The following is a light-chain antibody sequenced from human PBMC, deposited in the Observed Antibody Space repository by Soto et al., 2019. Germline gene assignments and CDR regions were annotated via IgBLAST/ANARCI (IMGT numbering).Light chain of an antibody. J-gene: IGKJ3*01. CDR2: DAS. V-gene: IGKV3-11*01. CDR3: QQRSNWL. Sequence: ENVLTQSPATLSLYPGERATLSCRASQSVSNYVAWYQQKPGQAPRLLIYDASNRATGIPARFSGSGSGTDFTLTISSLEPEDFAVYYCQQRSNWLFGPATKVDSK. CDR1: QSVSNY.